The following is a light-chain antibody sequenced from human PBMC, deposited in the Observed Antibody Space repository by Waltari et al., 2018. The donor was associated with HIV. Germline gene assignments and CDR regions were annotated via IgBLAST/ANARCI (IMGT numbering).Light chain of an antibody. CDR2: ANS. CDR1: NSNIEYNT. V-gene: IGLV1-44*01. CDR3: ATWDDNLRGRL. Sequence: QYVLAQPPSASGTPGQRVAISCSGSNSNIEYNTVNWYQQFPGAAPRLLIYANSQRPSGAPYRFSASTSGTSASLAITGLHTEDEAHYYCATWDDNLRGRLFGGGTKVTVL. J-gene: IGLJ3*02.